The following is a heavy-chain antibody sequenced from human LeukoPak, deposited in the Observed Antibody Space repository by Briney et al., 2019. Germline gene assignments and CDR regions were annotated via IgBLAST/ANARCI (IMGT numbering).Heavy chain of an antibody. J-gene: IGHJ6*03. CDR2: INHSGST. V-gene: IGHV4-34*01. CDR3: TRGSIAYYYMDV. D-gene: IGHD3-22*01. Sequence: SETLSLTCAVYGGSFSGYYWSWIRQPPGKGLEWIGEINHSGSTNYNPSLKSRVTISVDTSKNQFSLKLSSVTAADTAVYYCTRGSIAYYYMDVWGKGTTVTIPS. CDR1: GGSFSGYY.